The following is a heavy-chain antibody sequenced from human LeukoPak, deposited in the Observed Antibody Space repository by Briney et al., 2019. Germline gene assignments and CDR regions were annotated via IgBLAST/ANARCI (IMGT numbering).Heavy chain of an antibody. V-gene: IGHV4-39*07. CDR2: IYYSGSA. Sequence: SETLSLTCTVSGGSISSSSYYWGWIRQPPGKGLEWIGSIYYSGSAYYNPSLKSRVTISEDTSKNQFSLKLSSVTAADTAVYYCARAFRGIFGVFEAFDIWGQGTMVTVSS. D-gene: IGHD3-3*01. CDR3: ARAFRGIFGVFEAFDI. J-gene: IGHJ3*02. CDR1: GGSISSSSYY.